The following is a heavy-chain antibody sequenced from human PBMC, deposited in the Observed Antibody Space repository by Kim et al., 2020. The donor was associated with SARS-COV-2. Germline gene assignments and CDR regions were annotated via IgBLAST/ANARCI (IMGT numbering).Heavy chain of an antibody. CDR1: GGSFSGYY. V-gene: IGHV4-34*01. Sequence: SETLSLTCAVYGGSFSGYYWSWIRQPPGKGLEWIGEINHSGSTNYNPSLKSRVTISVDTSKNQFSLKLSSVTAADTAVYYCARGRVPPAARPLDYWGQGT. D-gene: IGHD2-15*01. CDR2: INHSGST. J-gene: IGHJ4*02. CDR3: ARGRVPPAARPLDY.